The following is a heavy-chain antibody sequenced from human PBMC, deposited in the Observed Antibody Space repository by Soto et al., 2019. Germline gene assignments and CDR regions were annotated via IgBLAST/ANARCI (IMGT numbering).Heavy chain of an antibody. CDR3: AKKKVGYRGSLVAFEL. CDR2: ISYDGSNK. Sequence: SLLLSCAASGFTFSSYGMHWVRQAPGKGLEWVAVISYDGSNKYYADSVKGRFTISRDNSKNTLYLQMNSLRAEDTAVYYWAKKKVGYRGSLVAFELWCQATRVSV. CDR1: GFTFSSYG. D-gene: IGHD2-15*01. J-gene: IGHJ3*01. V-gene: IGHV3-30*18.